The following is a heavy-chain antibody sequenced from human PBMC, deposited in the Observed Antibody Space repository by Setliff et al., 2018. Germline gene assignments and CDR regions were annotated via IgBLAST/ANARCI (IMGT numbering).Heavy chain of an antibody. CDR1: GYTLTELS. V-gene: IGHV1-24*01. J-gene: IGHJ5*02. Sequence: ASVKVSCKVSGYTLTELSMHWVRQAPGKGLEWMGGFDPEDGETIYAQKFQGRVTMTEDTSTDTAYMELSSLRSEDTAVYYRATDKMAVAGTWFDPWGQGTLVTVSS. CDR3: ATDKMAVAGTWFDP. D-gene: IGHD6-19*01. CDR2: FDPEDGET.